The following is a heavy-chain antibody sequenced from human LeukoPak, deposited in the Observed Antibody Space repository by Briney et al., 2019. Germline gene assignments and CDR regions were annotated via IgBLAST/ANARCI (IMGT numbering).Heavy chain of an antibody. CDR2: IRNSGVDT. CDR1: GFTFDNYA. V-gene: IGHV3-23*01. D-gene: IGHD2-15*01. Sequence: GGSLRLSCTASGFTFDNYAMSWVRQAPGKGLEWVSGIRNSGVDTYYADSVKGRFIIFRDNSKNTLYLQMNSLRPEDTAVYYCAKGYCSGGSCFNFDSWGQGTLVTVSS. J-gene: IGHJ4*02. CDR3: AKGYCSGGSCFNFDS.